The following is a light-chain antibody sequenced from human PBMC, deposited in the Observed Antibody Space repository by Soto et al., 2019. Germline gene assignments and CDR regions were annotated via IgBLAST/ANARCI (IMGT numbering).Light chain of an antibody. CDR3: AAWDDSLSGVV. Sequence: QSVLTQPPSASGTPGKSVTISCSGSSSNIGSNYVYWYQQLPGTSPKLLIYRNNQRPSGVPDRFSGSKSGTSASLAISGLRSEDEADYYCAAWDDSLSGVVFGGGTKLTVL. CDR2: RNN. J-gene: IGLJ2*01. V-gene: IGLV1-47*01. CDR1: SSNIGSNY.